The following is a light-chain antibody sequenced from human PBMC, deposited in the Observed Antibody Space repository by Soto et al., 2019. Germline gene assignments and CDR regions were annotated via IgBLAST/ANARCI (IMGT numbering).Light chain of an antibody. CDR2: AAS. V-gene: IGKV1-6*01. CDR1: QDIRKD. CDR3: LQDYNYPYT. Sequence: AIHMTQSPSSLSASVGNRVTITCRASQDIRKDLGWYQQRPGRAPKLLIYAASTLQSGVPSRFSGSGSATDFTLTISSLQPEDFATYYCLQDYNYPYTFGQGTKLE. J-gene: IGKJ2*01.